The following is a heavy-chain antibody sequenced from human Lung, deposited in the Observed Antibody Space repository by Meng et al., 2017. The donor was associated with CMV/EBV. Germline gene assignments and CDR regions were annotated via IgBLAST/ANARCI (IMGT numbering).Heavy chain of an antibody. V-gene: IGHV4-38-2*02. Sequence: SETLSLXCTVSGYSISSGYYWGWIRQPPGKGLEWIGTIYRGGTTYYNSPLKSRVTISVDTSKNQFSLKMSSVTAADTAVYYCAILLWGTSVPNGTPWGQGXLVTVSS. J-gene: IGHJ4*02. D-gene: IGHD4-17*01. CDR2: IYRGGTT. CDR3: AILLWGTSVPNGTP. CDR1: GYSISSGYY.